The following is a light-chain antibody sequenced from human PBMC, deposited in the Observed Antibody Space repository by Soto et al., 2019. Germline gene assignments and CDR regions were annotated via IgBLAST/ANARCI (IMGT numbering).Light chain of an antibody. J-gene: IGLJ3*02. Sequence: QSVLTQPPSASGTPGQRVTISCSGSRSYIGSDTVNSYQQLPKTAPKLLIYSNKPRPSGVPDRFSGSTSGTSASLAISGLQSADDADYYCAAWDGSLNGWVFGGGTKLTVL. CDR1: RSYIGSDT. CDR2: SNK. V-gene: IGLV1-44*01. CDR3: AAWDGSLNGWV.